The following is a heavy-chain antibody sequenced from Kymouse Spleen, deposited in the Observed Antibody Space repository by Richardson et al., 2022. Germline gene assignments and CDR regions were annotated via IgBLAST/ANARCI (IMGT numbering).Heavy chain of an antibody. J-gene: IGHJ6*02. D-gene: IGHD3-10*01. Sequence: QVQLVESGGGVVQPGRSLRLSCAASGFTFSSYGMHWVRQAPGKGLEWVAVISYDGSNKYYADSVKGRFTISRDNSKNTLYLQMNSLRAEDTAVYYCAKDYTMVRGVITYYYYYGMDVWGQGTTVTVSS. CDR1: GFTFSSYG. CDR2: ISYDGSNK. V-gene: IGHV3-30*18. CDR3: AKDYTMVRGVITYYYYYGMDV.